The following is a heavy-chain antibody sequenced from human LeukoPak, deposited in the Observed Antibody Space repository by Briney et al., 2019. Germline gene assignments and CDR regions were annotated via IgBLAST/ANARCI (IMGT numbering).Heavy chain of an antibody. CDR2: IYSGGST. Sequence: TGGSLRLSCAASGFTVSSNYMSWVRQAPGKGLEWVSVIYSGGSTYYADSVKGRFTISRDNSKNTLYLQMNSLRAEDTAVYYCAQSSGWAYFDYWGQGTLLTVSS. V-gene: IGHV3-66*01. D-gene: IGHD6-19*01. CDR3: AQSSGWAYFDY. J-gene: IGHJ4*02. CDR1: GFTVSSNY.